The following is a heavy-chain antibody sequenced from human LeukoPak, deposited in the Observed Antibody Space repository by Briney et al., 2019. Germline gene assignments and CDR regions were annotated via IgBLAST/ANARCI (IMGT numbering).Heavy chain of an antibody. V-gene: IGHV4-59*01. J-gene: IGHJ4*02. CDR3: ARWSGYALD. CDR2: IYYSGST. Sequence: SETLSVTCTVPGGSINSYYWSWIRQPPGKGLEWIGYIYYSGSTNYNPSLKSRVTMSIDTSKNQFSLKLSSVTAADTAVYYCARWSGYALDWGQGTLVIVSS. CDR1: GGSINSYY. D-gene: IGHD2-2*01.